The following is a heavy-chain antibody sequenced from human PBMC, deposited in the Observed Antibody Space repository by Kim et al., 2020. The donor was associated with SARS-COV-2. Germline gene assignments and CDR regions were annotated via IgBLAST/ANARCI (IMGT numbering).Heavy chain of an antibody. CDR3: AKAALGYCSSTSCYRYGY. V-gene: IGHV3-23*01. Sequence: GGSLRLSCAASGFTFSSYAMSWVRQAPGKGLEWVSAISGSGGSTYYADSVKGRFTISRDNSKNTLYLQMNSLRAEDTAVYYCAKAALGYCSSTSCYRYGYWGQGTLVTVSS. D-gene: IGHD2-2*02. J-gene: IGHJ4*02. CDR2: ISGSGGST. CDR1: GFTFSSYA.